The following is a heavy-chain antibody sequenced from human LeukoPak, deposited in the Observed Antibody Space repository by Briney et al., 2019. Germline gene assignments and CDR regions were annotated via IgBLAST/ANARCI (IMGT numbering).Heavy chain of an antibody. CDR3: AREAGVSYGLYYYYYGMDV. CDR2: IYHSGST. V-gene: IGHV4-38-2*02. D-gene: IGHD5-18*01. J-gene: IGHJ6*04. CDR1: GYSISSGYY. Sequence: PSETLSLTCAVSGYSISSGYYWGWIRQPPGKGLEWIGSIYHSGSTYYNPSLKSRVTISVDTSKNQFSLKLGSVTAADTAVYYCAREAGVSYGLYYYYYGMDVWGKGTTVTVSS.